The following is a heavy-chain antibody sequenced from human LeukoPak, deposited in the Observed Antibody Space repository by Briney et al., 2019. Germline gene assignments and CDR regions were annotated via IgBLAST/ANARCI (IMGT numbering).Heavy chain of an antibody. J-gene: IGHJ3*02. CDR1: GYTFTSYY. CDR3: ARVVPAAQGGKDAFDI. Sequence: AVSVKVSCKASGYTFTSYYMHWVRQAPGQGLEWMGIINPSGGSTSYAQKFLGRVTMTRDMSTSTVYMELSSLRSEDTAVYYCARVVPAAQGGKDAFDIWGQGTMVTVSS. V-gene: IGHV1-46*01. CDR2: INPSGGST. D-gene: IGHD2-2*01.